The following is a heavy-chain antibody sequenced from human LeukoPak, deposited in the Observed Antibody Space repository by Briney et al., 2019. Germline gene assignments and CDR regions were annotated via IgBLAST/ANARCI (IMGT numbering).Heavy chain of an antibody. CDR2: VNRDGSET. J-gene: IGHJ6*02. V-gene: IGHV3-7*03. CDR3: ARNNGMDV. CDR1: GFALSSHW. Sequence: GGSLRLSCAASGFALSSHWMTWVRQVPGRGPEWVANVNRDGSETYYLDSVKGRFTISKDNAKNSLYLRMNSLRAEDTALYHCARNNGMDVWGQGTTVIVSS.